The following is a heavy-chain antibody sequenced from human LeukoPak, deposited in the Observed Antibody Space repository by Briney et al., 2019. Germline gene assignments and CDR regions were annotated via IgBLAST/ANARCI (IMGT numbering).Heavy chain of an antibody. CDR3: AKAIWGEYGVTDY. J-gene: IGHJ4*02. V-gene: IGHV3-23*01. Sequence: GGSLRLSCAASGFTFSSYAMSWVRQAPGKGLEWVSAISGSGGSTYYADSVKGRFTISRDNSKNTLYLQMNSLRAEDTAVYYCAKAIWGEYGVTDYWGQRTLVTVSS. CDR1: GFTFSSYA. D-gene: IGHD4-17*01. CDR2: ISGSGGST.